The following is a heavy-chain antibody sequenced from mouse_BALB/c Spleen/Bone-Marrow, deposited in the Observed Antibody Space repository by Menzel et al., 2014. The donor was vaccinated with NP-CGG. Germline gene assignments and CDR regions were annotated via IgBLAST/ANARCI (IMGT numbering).Heavy chain of an antibody. V-gene: IGHV1-14*01. CDR3: AREDGYYGMDY. CDR2: INPYNDGT. Sequence: EVHLVESGPELVKPGASVKMSCKASGYTFTSYVIHWVKQKPGQGLEWIGYINPYNDGTKSNEKFKGKATLTSDKSSSTAYMELSSLTSEDSAVYYCAREDGYYGMDYWGQGTSVTVSS. J-gene: IGHJ4*01. CDR1: GYTFTSYV. D-gene: IGHD2-3*01.